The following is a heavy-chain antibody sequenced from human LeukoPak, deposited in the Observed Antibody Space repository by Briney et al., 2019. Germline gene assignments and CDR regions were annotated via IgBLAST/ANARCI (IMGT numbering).Heavy chain of an antibody. CDR1: GFTFSNYN. Sequence: GGSLRLSCAASGFTFSNYNMSWVRQAPGKVLEWVSSITYSITYIYYADSVKGRFTISRDNAKNSVYLEMNSLRAEDTAVYYCAREIGMGIAAAGYDYWGQGTLVTVSS. CDR3: AREIGMGIAAAGYDY. CDR2: ITYSITYI. J-gene: IGHJ4*02. D-gene: IGHD6-13*01. V-gene: IGHV3-21*01.